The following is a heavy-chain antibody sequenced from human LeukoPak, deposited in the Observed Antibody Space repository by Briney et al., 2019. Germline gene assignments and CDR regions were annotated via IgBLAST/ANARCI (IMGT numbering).Heavy chain of an antibody. CDR3: AKTFPYGTTWYGFCDY. CDR1: GFPFSNNV. D-gene: IGHD3-3*01. V-gene: IGHV3-23*01. Sequence: GGSLRLSCAASGFPFSNNVMSWVRQAPGRGLDXXXXXRGSGDTYYADSVKGRFTISRDNSKNMLCLQMNSLRAEDTAVYYCAKTFPYGTTWYGFCDYWGQGALVTVSS. CDR2: XRGSGDT. J-gene: IGHJ4*02.